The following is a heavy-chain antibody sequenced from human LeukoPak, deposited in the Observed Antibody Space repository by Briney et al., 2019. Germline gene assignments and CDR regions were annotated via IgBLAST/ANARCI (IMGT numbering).Heavy chain of an antibody. Sequence: GGSLRLSCAASGFTFDDYAIHWVRQAPGKGLEWVSLISGDGGSTYYADSVKGRFTISRDNSKNSLYLQMNSLRTEDTAFYYCAKDAVAGTADYWGQGTLVTVSS. V-gene: IGHV3-43*02. CDR2: ISGDGGST. CDR3: AKDAVAGTADY. D-gene: IGHD6-19*01. CDR1: GFTFDDYA. J-gene: IGHJ4*02.